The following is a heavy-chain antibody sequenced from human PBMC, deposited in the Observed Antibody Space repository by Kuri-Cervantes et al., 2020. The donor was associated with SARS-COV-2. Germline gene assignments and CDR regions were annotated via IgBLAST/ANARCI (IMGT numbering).Heavy chain of an antibody. CDR2: INPNSGGT. CDR1: VYTFTGYY. Sequence: ASVTVSCLASVYTFTGYYMHWVRQAPGQGLEWMGWINPNSGGTNYAQKFQGRVTMTRDTSISTAYMELSRLRSDDTAVYYCARGFTSAVAGTYWFDPWGQGTLVTVSS. V-gene: IGHV1-2*02. D-gene: IGHD6-19*01. J-gene: IGHJ5*02. CDR3: ARGFTSAVAGTYWFDP.